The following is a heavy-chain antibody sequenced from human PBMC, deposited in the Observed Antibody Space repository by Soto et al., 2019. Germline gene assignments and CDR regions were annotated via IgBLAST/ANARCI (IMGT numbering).Heavy chain of an antibody. Sequence: SETLSLTCTVSGGYISSYYWSWIRQPPGKGLEWIGYIYYSGSTNYNPSLKSRVTISVDTSKNQFSLKLSSVTAADTAVYYCARGRYCSGGSCYPSEYYFDYWGPGTPVTVSS. D-gene: IGHD2-15*01. CDR1: GGYISSYY. CDR2: IYYSGST. CDR3: ARGRYCSGGSCYPSEYYFDY. J-gene: IGHJ4*02. V-gene: IGHV4-59*01.